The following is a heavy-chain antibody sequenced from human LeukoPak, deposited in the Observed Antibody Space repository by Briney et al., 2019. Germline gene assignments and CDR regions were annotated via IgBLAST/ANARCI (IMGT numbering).Heavy chain of an antibody. V-gene: IGHV4-39*01. Sequence: SETLSLTCTVSGGSISSSSYYWGWIRQPPGKGLEWIGSIYYSGSTYYNPSLKSRVTISVDTSKNQFSLKLSSVTAADTAVYYCAGSGSYYRRGWFDPWGQGTLVTVSS. J-gene: IGHJ5*02. D-gene: IGHD1-26*01. CDR3: AGSGSYYRRGWFDP. CDR2: IYYSGST. CDR1: GGSISSSSYY.